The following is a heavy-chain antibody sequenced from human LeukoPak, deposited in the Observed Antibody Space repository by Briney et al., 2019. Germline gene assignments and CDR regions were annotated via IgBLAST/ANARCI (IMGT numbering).Heavy chain of an antibody. V-gene: IGHV3-7*05. Sequence: PGGSLRLSCVASGLTYSKSWMSWLRPAPGKGLEWVANIRGDGSLKQYVDSVKGGFTIARDNAKNSLYLQMSSLGVEETAVYYCAVSTNWAYWFDPWGQGTQVTVSS. D-gene: IGHD3-3*02. CDR1: GLTYSKSW. CDR3: AVSTNWAYWFDP. J-gene: IGHJ5*02. CDR2: IRGDGSLK.